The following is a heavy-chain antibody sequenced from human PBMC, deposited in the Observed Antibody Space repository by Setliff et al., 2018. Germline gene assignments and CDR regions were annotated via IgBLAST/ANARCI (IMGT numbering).Heavy chain of an antibody. CDR2: ISPYNGNT. Sequence: ASVKVSCKTSGYNFITTGISWVRQAPGQGPEWMGCISPYNGNTNYAQKFQDRVTMTTDTSTATVYMELKNLRSDDTAAYYCARSSGPRVVLAADFDHWGQGTLVTVSS. CDR1: GYNFITTG. J-gene: IGHJ4*02. CDR3: ARSSGPRVVLAADFDH. D-gene: IGHD5-12*01. V-gene: IGHV1-18*01.